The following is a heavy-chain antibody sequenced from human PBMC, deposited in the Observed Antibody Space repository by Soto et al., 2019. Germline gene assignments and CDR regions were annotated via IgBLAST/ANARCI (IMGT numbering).Heavy chain of an antibody. CDR1: GYPYTNSY. CDR3: SYDFSSRRWLRPAGNYAMDV. Sequence: QVQLVQSGAEVRKPGASVKVSCKASGYPYTNSYMHWVRQAPGQGLEWMGWIHPNTGGTNYAQKFQGRVTITRDRSASSAYMDLNRLTCDDTDIYSCSYDFSSRRWLRPAGNYAMDVWGQGTRVIVS. J-gene: IGHJ6*02. V-gene: IGHV1-2*02. CDR2: IHPNTGGT. D-gene: IGHD4-4*01.